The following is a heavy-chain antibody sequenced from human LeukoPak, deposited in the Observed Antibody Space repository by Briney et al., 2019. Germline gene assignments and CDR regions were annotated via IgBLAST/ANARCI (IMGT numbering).Heavy chain of an antibody. V-gene: IGHV3-21*01. J-gene: IGHJ4*02. CDR1: EFTFSSYS. D-gene: IGHD3-9*01. CDR2: ISSSSSYI. Sequence: PGGSLRLSCAASEFTFSSYSMNWVRQAPGKGLEWVSSISSSSSYIYYADSVKGRFTISRDNAKNSLYLQMNSLRAEDTAVYYCARVPVTGCCPNDYWGQGTLVTVSS. CDR3: ARVPVTGCCPNDY.